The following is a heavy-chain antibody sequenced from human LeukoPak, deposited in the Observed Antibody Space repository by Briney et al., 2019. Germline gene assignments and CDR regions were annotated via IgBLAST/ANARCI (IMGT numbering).Heavy chain of an antibody. CDR1: GFNFSRYA. V-gene: IGHV3-23*01. J-gene: IGHJ4*02. CDR2: VSASGSGT. CDR3: AKDRQSSGWHDY. D-gene: IGHD6-19*01. Sequence: GRSLRLSCAASGFNFSRYAMTWVRQAPGKGLGRVSSVSASGSGTNYADSVRGRFTISRDNSKNTLYMQMNSLRAEDTAVYYCAKDRQSSGWHDYWGQGTLVTVSS.